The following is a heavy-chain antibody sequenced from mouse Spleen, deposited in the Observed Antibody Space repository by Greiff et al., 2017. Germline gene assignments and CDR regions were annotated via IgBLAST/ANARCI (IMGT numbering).Heavy chain of an antibody. J-gene: IGHJ4*01. CDR1: GYTFTEYT. D-gene: IGHD3-2*01. CDR3: ARHEESRDSSGYYAMDY. Sequence: QVQLKESGAELVKPGASVKLSCKASGYTFTEYTIHWVKQRSGQGLEWIGWFYPGSGSIKYNEKFKDKATLTADQSSSTVYMELSRLPSEDSAVYFCARHEESRDSSGYYAMDYWGQGTSVTVSS. V-gene: IGHV1-62-2*01. CDR2: FYPGSGSI.